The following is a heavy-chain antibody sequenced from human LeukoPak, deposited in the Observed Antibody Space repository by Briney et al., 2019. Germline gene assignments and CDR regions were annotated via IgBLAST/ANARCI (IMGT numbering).Heavy chain of an antibody. D-gene: IGHD2-2*01. CDR3: AKREVIVVVPAADFDY. J-gene: IGHJ4*02. Sequence: GSRRLSCAASGFTFSSYVMSWVRQAPGKGLEWVSAISGSGGSTYYADSVKGRFTISRDNSKNTLYLQMNSLRAEDTAVYYCAKREVIVVVPAADFDYWGQGALVPVTS. CDR2: ISGSGGST. V-gene: IGHV3-23*01. CDR1: GFTFSSYV.